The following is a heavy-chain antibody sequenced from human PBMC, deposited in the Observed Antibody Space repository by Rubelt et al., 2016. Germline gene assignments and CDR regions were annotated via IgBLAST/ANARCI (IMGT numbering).Heavy chain of an antibody. CDR3: ARDRIGNDPYGC. CDR2: VSGGGGRT. J-gene: IGHJ4*02. D-gene: IGHD3-10*01. Sequence: QAPGRGLEWVSAVSGGGGRTYYPDSVRGRFTISRDNSKNTLFLQMNSLRAEDTAVYYCARDRIGNDPYGCWGQGTLVTVSS. V-gene: IGHV3-23*01.